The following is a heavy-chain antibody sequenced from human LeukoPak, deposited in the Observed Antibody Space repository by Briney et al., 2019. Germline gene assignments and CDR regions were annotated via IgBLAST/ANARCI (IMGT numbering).Heavy chain of an antibody. D-gene: IGHD1-26*01. CDR1: GFTFDDYA. V-gene: IGHV3-49*04. CDR3: TRDLDGYMGARDPPNFDY. J-gene: IGHJ4*02. CDR2: TKNKTNRGTT. Sequence: GGSLRLSCAASGFTFDDYAMSWVRQGPGKGLEWVGFTKNKTNRGTTEYAASVKGRSTISRDDSKSIAYLQMNSLKTEDTAVYYYTRDLDGYMGARDPPNFDYWGQGTLVTVSS.